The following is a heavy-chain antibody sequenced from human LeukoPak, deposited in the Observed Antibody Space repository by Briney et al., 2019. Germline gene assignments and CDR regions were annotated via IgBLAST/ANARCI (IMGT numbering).Heavy chain of an antibody. J-gene: IGHJ5*02. V-gene: IGHV1-18*01. CDR3: AREGGYCSGGSCYLDTWFDP. Sequence: ASVKVSCMASGYTFTSYGISWVRQAPGQGLEWMGWISAYNGNTNYAQKLQGRVTMTTDTSTSTAYMELRSLRSDDTAVYYCAREGGYCSGGSCYLDTWFDPWGQGTLVTVSS. D-gene: IGHD2-15*01. CDR1: GYTFTSYG. CDR2: ISAYNGNT.